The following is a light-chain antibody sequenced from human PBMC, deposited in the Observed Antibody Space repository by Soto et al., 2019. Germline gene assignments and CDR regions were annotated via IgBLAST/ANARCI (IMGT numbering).Light chain of an antibody. Sequence: EIVLTQSPGTLSLSPGESTTLSCRASQSVGRNFFAWYQQKPGRAPRLLIHGASYRATGVPDRFSGSGSETDFTLTISRLEPEDFAVYYCHQYAASPLTFVRGTKVEIK. CDR2: GAS. CDR3: HQYAASPLT. J-gene: IGKJ4*01. V-gene: IGKV3-20*01. CDR1: QSVGRNF.